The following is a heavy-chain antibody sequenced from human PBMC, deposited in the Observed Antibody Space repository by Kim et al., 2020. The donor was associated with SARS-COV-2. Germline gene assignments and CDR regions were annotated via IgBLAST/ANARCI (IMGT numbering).Heavy chain of an antibody. Sequence: SETLSLTCNVSGDSISSTSYYWGWIRKPPGKGLEWIGSMHYSGRTYYNPSLKSRGTISLDTAKNQFSLKVTSVTAADTALYYCARHLIVAIANGWFDRWGQGTLVTVSS. V-gene: IGHV4-39*01. CDR3: ARHLIVAIANGWFDR. D-gene: IGHD2-21*01. CDR1: GDSISSTSYY. CDR2: MHYSGRT. J-gene: IGHJ5*02.